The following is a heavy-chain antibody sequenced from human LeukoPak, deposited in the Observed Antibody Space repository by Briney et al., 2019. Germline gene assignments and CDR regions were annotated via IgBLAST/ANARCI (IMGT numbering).Heavy chain of an antibody. J-gene: IGHJ3*02. Sequence: SETLSLTCTVSGGSISSGDYYWSWIRQPPGKGLEWIGYIYYGGSTYYNPSLKSRVTISVDTSKNQFSLKLSSVTAADTAVYYCARGLLQADAFDIWGQGTMVTVSS. V-gene: IGHV4-30-4*08. CDR1: GGSISSGDYY. CDR2: IYYGGST. CDR3: ARGLLQADAFDI. D-gene: IGHD3-22*01.